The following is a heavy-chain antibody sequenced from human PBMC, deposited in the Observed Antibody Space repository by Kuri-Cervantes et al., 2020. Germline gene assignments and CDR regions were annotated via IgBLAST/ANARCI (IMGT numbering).Heavy chain of an antibody. CDR3: AKGGGGAPQHQYYYYYYMDV. CDR1: GFTFNNYW. J-gene: IGHJ6*03. Sequence: GGSLRLSCAASGFTFNNYWMTWVRQAPGKGLEWVGRTRNKANSYTTEYAASVKGRFTISRDGSKNSLYLQMNSLKTEDTAVYYCAKGGGGAPQHQYYYYYYMDVWGKGTTVTVSS. CDR2: TRNKANSYTT. D-gene: IGHD3-16*01. V-gene: IGHV3-72*01.